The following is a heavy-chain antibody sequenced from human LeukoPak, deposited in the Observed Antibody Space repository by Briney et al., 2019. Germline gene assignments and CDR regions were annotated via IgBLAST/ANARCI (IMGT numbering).Heavy chain of an antibody. CDR3: ARDTYSGNFGTGSYYNSFDH. CDR1: AYTLTDYY. Sequence: ASVKVSCKASAYTLTDYYLHWVRQAPGQGLEWVGWISVYSGSTNYAQKLQGRVTMTTDTSANTVYMELRSLRADDTAVYYCARDTYSGNFGTGSYYNSFDHWGQGTLVTVSS. D-gene: IGHD3-10*01. J-gene: IGHJ4*02. CDR2: ISVYSGST. V-gene: IGHV1-18*04.